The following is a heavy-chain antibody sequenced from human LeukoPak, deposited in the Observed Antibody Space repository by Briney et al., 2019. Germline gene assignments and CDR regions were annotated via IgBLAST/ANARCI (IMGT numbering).Heavy chain of an antibody. J-gene: IGHJ4*02. Sequence: PSETLSLTCTVSVGSISSSSYYWGWIRQPPGKGLEWIGCIYYTGGTYYNPSLKSRATISVDTSKNQFSLKLSSVTAADTAVYYCARQIDGFGEFAYFDYWGQGTLVTVSS. CDR2: IYYTGGT. V-gene: IGHV4-39*01. CDR3: ARQIDGFGEFAYFDY. D-gene: IGHD3-10*01. CDR1: VGSISSSSYY.